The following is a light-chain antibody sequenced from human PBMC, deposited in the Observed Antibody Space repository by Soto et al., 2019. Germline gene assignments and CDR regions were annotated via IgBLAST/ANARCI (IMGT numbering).Light chain of an antibody. CDR1: QSVSSSY. CDR2: GAS. V-gene: IGKV3-20*01. Sequence: EIVLTHSPGTLSLSPGEIATLSCRASQSVSSSYLAWYQQKPVQAPRLLIYGASSRATGIPGRFSGSGSGTDFTLTISRLEPEDFAVYYCQQYGSSRWTFGQGTKVDIK. CDR3: QQYGSSRWT. J-gene: IGKJ1*01.